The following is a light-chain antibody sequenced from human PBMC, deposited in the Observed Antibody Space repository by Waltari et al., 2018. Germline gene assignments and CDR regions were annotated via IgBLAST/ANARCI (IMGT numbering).Light chain of an antibody. CDR1: SSDVGGYHP. V-gene: IGLV2-14*01. CDR2: EVS. J-gene: IGLJ3*02. CDR3: SSYTSSSTLV. Sequence: QSALTQPASVSGSPGQSLTISCTGTSSDVGGYHPSPWYQQHPVKAPKLMIYEVSNRPSGVSNRFSGSKSGNTASLTISGLQAEDESDYYCSSYTSSSTLVFGGGTKLTVL.